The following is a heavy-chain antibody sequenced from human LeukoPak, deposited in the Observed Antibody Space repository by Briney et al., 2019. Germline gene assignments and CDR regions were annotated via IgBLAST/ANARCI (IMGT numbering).Heavy chain of an antibody. J-gene: IGHJ5*02. D-gene: IGHD4-17*01. CDR1: GYTFTGYY. V-gene: IGHV1-2*02. CDR3: AREMGLATVTPARGWFGP. CDR2: INPNSGGT. Sequence: ASVKVSCKASGYTFTGYYMHWVRQAPGQGLEWMGWINPNSGGTNYAQKFQGRVTMTRDTSISTAYMELNRLRSDDTAVYYCAREMGLATVTPARGWFGPWGQGTLVTVSS.